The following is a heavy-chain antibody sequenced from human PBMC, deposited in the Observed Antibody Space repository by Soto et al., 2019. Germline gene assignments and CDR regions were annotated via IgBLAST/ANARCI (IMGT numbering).Heavy chain of an antibody. CDR3: ANHDYGDYVWAGYAFDI. Sequence: PGGSLRLSCAASGFTFSSYAMSWVRQAPGKGLEWVSAISGSGGSTYYADSVKGRFTISRDNSKNTLYLQMNSLRAEDTAVYYCANHDYGDYVWAGYAFDIWGQGTMVTVSS. CDR1: GFTFSSYA. CDR2: ISGSGGST. D-gene: IGHD4-17*01. V-gene: IGHV3-23*01. J-gene: IGHJ3*02.